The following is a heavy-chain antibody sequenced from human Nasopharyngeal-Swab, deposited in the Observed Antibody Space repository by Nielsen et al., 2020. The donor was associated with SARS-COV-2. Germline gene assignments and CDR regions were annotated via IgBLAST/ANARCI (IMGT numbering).Heavy chain of an antibody. CDR3: ARYNDILTGYPQFDP. Sequence: SETLSLTCTVSGGSISSSSYYWGWIRQPAGKGLEWIGRIYTSGSTNYNPSLKSRVTMSVDTSKNQFSLKLSSVTAADTAVYYCARYNDILTGYPQFDPWGQGTLVTVSS. CDR1: GGSISSSSYY. J-gene: IGHJ5*02. CDR2: IYTSGST. D-gene: IGHD3-9*01. V-gene: IGHV4-61*02.